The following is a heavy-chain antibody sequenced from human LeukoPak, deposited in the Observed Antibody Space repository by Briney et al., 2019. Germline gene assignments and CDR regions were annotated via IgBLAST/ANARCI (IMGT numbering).Heavy chain of an antibody. D-gene: IGHD6-25*01. Sequence: GTSLRLSCAASGFTFSNYDMHWVRQAPGKGLEWVAVISYAGSDKYYADSVKGRFTISRDNSKNTLYLQMNSLRAADTAVYYSAKDRGIAARQYYGLDVWGQGTTVTVSS. CDR1: GFTFSNYD. CDR3: AKDRGIAARQYYGLDV. J-gene: IGHJ6*02. V-gene: IGHV3-30*18. CDR2: ISYAGSDK.